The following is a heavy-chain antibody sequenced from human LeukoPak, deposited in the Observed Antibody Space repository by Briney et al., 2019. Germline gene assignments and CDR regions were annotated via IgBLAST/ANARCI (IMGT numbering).Heavy chain of an antibody. Sequence: GGSLRLSCAASGFTFSTYAMTWVRQAPGKGLEWVSLISGTGGSTYYADSVKGRFTISRDNSKNTLYLQMNSLRAEDTAVYYCAKEGSGYSYGHQYFDYWGQGTLVTVSS. CDR2: ISGTGGST. J-gene: IGHJ4*02. CDR3: AKEGSGYSYGHQYFDY. CDR1: GFTFSTYA. V-gene: IGHV3-23*01. D-gene: IGHD5-18*01.